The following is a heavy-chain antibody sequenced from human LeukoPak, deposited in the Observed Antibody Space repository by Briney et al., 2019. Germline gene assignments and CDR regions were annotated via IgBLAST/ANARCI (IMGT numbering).Heavy chain of an antibody. CDR2: INPNSGGT. CDR3: ARVADSYYYYYMDV. CDR1: GYTFTGYY. Sequence: ASVKVSCKASGYTFTGYYMHRVRQAPGQGLEWMGWINPNSGGTNYAQKFQGRVTMTRDTSISTAYMELSRLRSDDTAVYYCARVADSYYYYYMDVWGKGTTVTVSS. V-gene: IGHV1-2*02. J-gene: IGHJ6*03.